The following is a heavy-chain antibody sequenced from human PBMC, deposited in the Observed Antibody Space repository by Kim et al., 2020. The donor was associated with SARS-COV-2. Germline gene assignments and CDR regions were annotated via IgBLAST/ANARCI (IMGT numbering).Heavy chain of an antibody. D-gene: IGHD3-10*01. J-gene: IGHJ5*02. V-gene: IGHV4-4*02. Sequence: PSLKSRVTISVDKSKNQFSLKLSSVTAADTAVYYCASQAKLFRGLLLGPWGQGTLVTVSS. CDR3: ASQAKLFRGLLLGP.